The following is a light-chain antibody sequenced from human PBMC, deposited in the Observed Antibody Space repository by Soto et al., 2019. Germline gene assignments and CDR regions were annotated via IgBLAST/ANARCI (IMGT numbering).Light chain of an antibody. J-gene: IGLJ1*01. V-gene: IGLV2-8*01. CDR2: EVS. CDR1: SSDVGGYNY. CDR3: SSYAGSLRV. Sequence: QSALTQPPSASGSPGQSVTISCTGTSSDVGGYNYVSWYQQHPGKAPKLMIYEVSKRPSGVPDRFSGSKSGNTASLTVSGLQAEDEADYYCSSYAGSLRVLGTGTKGTVL.